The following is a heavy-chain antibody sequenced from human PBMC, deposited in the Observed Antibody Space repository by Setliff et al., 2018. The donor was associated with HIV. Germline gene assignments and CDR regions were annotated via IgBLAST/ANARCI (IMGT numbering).Heavy chain of an antibody. D-gene: IGHD2-2*01. CDR3: ARDRMPMASWVPDK. V-gene: IGHV4-61*05. Sequence: SETLSLTCTVSGGSINSTSYYWGWIRQPPGKGLEWIGYIYYSGSTYYNPSLKSRVTISVDTSKNQFSLNLSSVTAADTAVYYCARDRMPMASWVPDKWGQGTLVTVSS. CDR1: GGSINSTSYY. J-gene: IGHJ4*02. CDR2: IYYSGST.